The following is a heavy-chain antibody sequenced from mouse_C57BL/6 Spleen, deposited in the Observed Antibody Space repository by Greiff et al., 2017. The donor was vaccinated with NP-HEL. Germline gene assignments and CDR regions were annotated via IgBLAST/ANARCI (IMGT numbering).Heavy chain of an antibody. CDR2: ISSGGDYI. D-gene: IGHD1-1*02. CDR3: TRGGGLWPHFDY. J-gene: IGHJ2*01. V-gene: IGHV5-9-1*02. Sequence: DVMLVESGEGLEKPGGSLKLSCAASGFTFSSYAMSWVRQTPEKRLEWVAYISSGGDYIYYADTVKGRFTISRDNARNTLYLQMSSLKSEDTAMYYCTRGGGLWPHFDYWGQGTTLTVSS. CDR1: GFTFSSYA.